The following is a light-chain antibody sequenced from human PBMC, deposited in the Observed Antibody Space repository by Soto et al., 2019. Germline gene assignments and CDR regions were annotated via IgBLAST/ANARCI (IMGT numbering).Light chain of an antibody. Sequence: EIVLTQSPGTLSLSPGERATLSCRASQSVSSSYLAWYQQKPGQAPRLLIYGASSRATGIPDRFSGSGSGTDFTLTISRLEPEDFAVYYCQQYGSSPTHMGYTFGQGTKLEIK. J-gene: IGKJ2*01. V-gene: IGKV3-20*01. CDR1: QSVSSSY. CDR2: GAS. CDR3: QQYGSSPTHMGYT.